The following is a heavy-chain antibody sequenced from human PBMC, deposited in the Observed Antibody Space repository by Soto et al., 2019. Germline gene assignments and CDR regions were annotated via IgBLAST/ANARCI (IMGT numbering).Heavy chain of an antibody. CDR1: VGSFSGYY. CDR3: ARLSPGDSSGYYAVDFDY. CDR2: INHSGST. V-gene: IGHV4-34*01. J-gene: IGHJ4*02. D-gene: IGHD3-22*01. Sequence: SETLSLTCAVYVGSFSGYYWSWIRQPPGKGLEWIGEINHSGSTNYNPSLKSRVTISVDTSKNQFSLKLSSVTAADTAVYYCARLSPGDSSGYYAVDFDYWGQGTLVTVSS.